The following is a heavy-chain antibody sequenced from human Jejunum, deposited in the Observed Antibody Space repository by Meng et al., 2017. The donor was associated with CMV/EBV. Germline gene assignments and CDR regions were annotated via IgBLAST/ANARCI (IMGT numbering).Heavy chain of an antibody. V-gene: IGHV3-15*07. CDR2: INTEADGGTT. Sequence: WRNWGRQARGKGLEWVGRINTEADGGTTDYAAPVKGRFTISRDDSKNTLYLQMNRLRTEDTAVYYCTTDRHYSPARLGTYSYGMAVWGQGTTVTVSS. CDR1: W. J-gene: IGHJ6*02. D-gene: IGHD7-27*01. CDR3: TTDRHYSPARLGTYSYGMAV.